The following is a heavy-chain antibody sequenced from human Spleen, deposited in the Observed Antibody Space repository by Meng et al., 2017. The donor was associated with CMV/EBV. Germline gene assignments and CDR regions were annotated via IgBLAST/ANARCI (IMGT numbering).Heavy chain of an antibody. Sequence: GGSLRLSCAACGFSFSRCDISWVRQATRNGLGWVSGIASAGDTYRPGSRKGPFSISREYAKNSLSLQMNSLRAEDTAVYYCAATGRRHCSGTRCYRGGFYWGQGALVTVSS. CDR1: GFSFSRCD. V-gene: IGHV3-13*03. J-gene: IGHJ4*02. CDR2: IASAGDT. CDR3: AATGRRHCSGTRCYRGGFY. D-gene: IGHD2-2*02.